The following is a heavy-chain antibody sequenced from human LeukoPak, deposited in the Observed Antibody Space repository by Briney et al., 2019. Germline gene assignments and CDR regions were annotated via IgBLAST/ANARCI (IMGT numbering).Heavy chain of an antibody. Sequence: GGSLRLSCAASGFTVISNYMNWVRQAPGKGLEWVSVIYSGDNTNYADSVKGRFTISRDNSKNTLYLQMSSLRAEDTAVYYCARAGFAAALNLWGQGTLVTVSS. D-gene: IGHD6-13*01. CDR3: ARAGFAAALNL. V-gene: IGHV3-66*01. CDR2: IYSGDNT. J-gene: IGHJ5*02. CDR1: GFTVISNY.